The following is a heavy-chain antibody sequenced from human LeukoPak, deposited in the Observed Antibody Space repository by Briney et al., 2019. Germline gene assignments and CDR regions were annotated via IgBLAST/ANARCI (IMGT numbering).Heavy chain of an antibody. CDR2: IYYSGST. V-gene: IGHV4-59*12. D-gene: IGHD6-13*01. CDR1: GGSISSYY. J-gene: IGHJ4*02. CDR3: AIPQTYSSLDY. Sequence: SETLSLTCTVSGGSISSYYWSWIRQPPGKGLEWIGYIYYSGSTNYNPSLKSRVTISVDTSKNQFSLKLSSVTAADTAVYYCAIPQTYSSLDYWGQGTLVTVSS.